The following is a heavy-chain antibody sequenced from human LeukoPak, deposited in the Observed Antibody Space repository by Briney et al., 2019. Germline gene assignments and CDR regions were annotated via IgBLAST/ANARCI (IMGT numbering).Heavy chain of an antibody. D-gene: IGHD1-26*01. Sequence: SETLSLTCTVSGGSISSYYWSWIRQPPGKGLEWIGYIYYSGSTNYNPSLKSRVTISVDTSKNQFSLKLSSVTAADTAVYYCARVGWELDYAFDIWGQGTMVTVSS. J-gene: IGHJ3*02. CDR3: ARVGWELDYAFDI. CDR1: GGSISSYY. V-gene: IGHV4-59*01. CDR2: IYYSGST.